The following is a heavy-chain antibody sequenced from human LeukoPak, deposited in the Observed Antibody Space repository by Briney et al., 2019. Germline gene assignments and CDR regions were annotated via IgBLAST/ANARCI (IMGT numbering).Heavy chain of an antibody. V-gene: IGHV1-2*02. CDR3: ATGGYCSGGSCVKEFDY. CDR1: GYTFTGYY. Sequence: ASVKVSCKASGYTFTGYYMHWVRQAPGQGLEWMGWINPNSGGTNYAQKFQGRVTMTRDTSISTAYMELSRLRSEDTAVYYCATGGYCSGGSCVKEFDYWGQGTLVTVSS. D-gene: IGHD2-15*01. CDR2: INPNSGGT. J-gene: IGHJ4*02.